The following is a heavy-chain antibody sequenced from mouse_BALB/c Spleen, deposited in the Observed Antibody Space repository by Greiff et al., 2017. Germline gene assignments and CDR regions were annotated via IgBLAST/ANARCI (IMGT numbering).Heavy chain of an antibody. D-gene: IGHD2-14*01. V-gene: IGHV3-2*02. CDR1: GYSITSDYA. J-gene: IGHJ2*01. Sequence: VQLKESGPGLVKPSQSLSLTCTVTGYSITSDYAWNWIRQFPGNKLEWMGYISYSGSTSYNPSLKSRISITRDTSKNQFFLQLNSVTTEDTATYYCAKNRYDTFDYWGQGTTLTVSS. CDR2: ISYSGST. CDR3: AKNRYDTFDY.